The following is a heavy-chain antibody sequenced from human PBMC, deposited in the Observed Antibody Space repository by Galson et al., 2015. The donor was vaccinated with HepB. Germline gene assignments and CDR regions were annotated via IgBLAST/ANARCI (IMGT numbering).Heavy chain of an antibody. D-gene: IGHD2-15*01. J-gene: IGHJ4*02. CDR3: ATGGDCSGGSCHEGH. Sequence: SVKVSCKASGATFSSYVISWVRQAPGQGLEWMGGIIPIFGRGNYARKFQGRVTISADKSTSTAYMELSSLQSEDTAVYYCATGGDCSGGSCHEGHWGQGTLVTVSS. CDR2: IIPIFGRG. V-gene: IGHV1-69*06. CDR1: GATFSSYV.